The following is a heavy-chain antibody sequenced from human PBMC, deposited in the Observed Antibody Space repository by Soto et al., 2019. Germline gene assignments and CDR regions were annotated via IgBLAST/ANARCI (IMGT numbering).Heavy chain of an antibody. V-gene: IGHV5-51*01. J-gene: IGHJ4*02. CDR3: ARLFTLQSGYYFDC. CDR2: IYPGDSDT. D-gene: IGHD1-26*01. Sequence: GESLNISCKGPGASFNSYWIGWVRQMPGKGLEWMGIIYPGDSDTRYSPSFQGQVTIAADKSISTAYLQWSSLKASDTAMYYCARLFTLQSGYYFDCWGQGTLVTASS. CDR1: GASFNSYW.